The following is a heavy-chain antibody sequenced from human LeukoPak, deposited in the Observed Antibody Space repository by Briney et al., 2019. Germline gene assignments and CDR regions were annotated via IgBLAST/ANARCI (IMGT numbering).Heavy chain of an antibody. CDR3: ARDSEAMVRGVIIRPFDY. CDR2: IKQDGSEK. D-gene: IGHD3-10*01. V-gene: IGHV3-7*04. CDR1: GFTFSSYW. J-gene: IGHJ4*02. Sequence: GGSLRLSCAASGFTFSSYWMSWVRQAPGKGLEWVANIKQDGSEKYYVDSVKGRFTISRDNAKNSLYLQMNSLRAEDTAVYYRARDSEAMVRGVIIRPFDYWGQGTLVTVSS.